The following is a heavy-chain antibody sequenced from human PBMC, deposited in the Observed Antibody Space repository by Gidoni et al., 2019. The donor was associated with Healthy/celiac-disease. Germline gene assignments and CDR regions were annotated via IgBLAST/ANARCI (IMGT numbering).Heavy chain of an antibody. CDR2: IYSGGST. D-gene: IGHD5-18*01. Sequence: GSLRLSCAASGFTVSSNYMSWVRQAPGKGLEWVSVIYSGGSTYYADSVKGRFTISRDNSKNTLYLQMNSLRAEDTAVYYCARDGVDTAMAPGNWGQGTLVTVSS. CDR3: ARDGVDTAMAPGN. J-gene: IGHJ4*02. V-gene: IGHV3-66*01. CDR1: GFTVSSNY.